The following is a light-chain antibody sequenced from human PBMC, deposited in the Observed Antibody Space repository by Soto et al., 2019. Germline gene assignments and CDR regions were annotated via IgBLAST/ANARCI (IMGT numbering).Light chain of an antibody. CDR1: SSDVGGYNY. V-gene: IGLV2-14*01. CDR2: EVS. J-gene: IGLJ3*02. CDR3: ISYTSSSTLV. Sequence: QSALTQPASVSGSPGQSVTISCTGTSSDVGGYNYVSWYQQHAGKAPKLMIYEVSNRPSGVSNRFFGSKSGNTASLTVSGGQAEDGADYYCISYTSSSTLVFGGGTKLTVL.